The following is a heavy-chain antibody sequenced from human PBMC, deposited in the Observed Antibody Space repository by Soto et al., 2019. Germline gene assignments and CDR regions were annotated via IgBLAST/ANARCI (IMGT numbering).Heavy chain of an antibody. V-gene: IGHV3-23*01. J-gene: IGHJ4*02. Sequence: GGSLRLSCAASGFTFSSYAMSWVRQAPGKGLEWVSAISGSGGSTYYADSVKGRFTISRDNSKNTLYLQMNSLRAEDTAVYYCAKDSESYYGSGSYYTYYFDYWGQGTLVTVSS. CDR1: GFTFSSYA. CDR2: ISGSGGST. D-gene: IGHD3-10*01. CDR3: AKDSESYYGSGSYYTYYFDY.